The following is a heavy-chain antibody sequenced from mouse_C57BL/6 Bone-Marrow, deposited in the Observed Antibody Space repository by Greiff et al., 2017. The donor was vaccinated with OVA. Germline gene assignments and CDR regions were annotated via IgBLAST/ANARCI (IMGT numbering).Heavy chain of an antibody. D-gene: IGHD1-3*01. Sequence: QVQLQQSGAELVKPGASVKLSCKASGYTFTSYWMQWVKQRPGQGLEWIGEIDPSDSYTNYNQKFKGKATLTVDTSSSTAYMQLSSLTSEDSAVYYCARKRRHVAHYFDYWGQGTTLTVSS. V-gene: IGHV1-50*01. CDR2: IDPSDSYT. CDR1: GYTFTSYW. J-gene: IGHJ2*01. CDR3: ARKRRHVAHYFDY.